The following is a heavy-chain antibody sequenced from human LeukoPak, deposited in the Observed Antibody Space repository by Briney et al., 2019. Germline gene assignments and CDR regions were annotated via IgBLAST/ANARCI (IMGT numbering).Heavy chain of an antibody. J-gene: IGHJ6*03. Sequence: SVKVSCKASGGTFSSYAIIWVRQAPGQGLEWMGGIIPIFGTANYAQKFQGRVTITTDESTSTAYMELSSLRSEDTAVYYCARDRGGYSYGYYYYYYMDVWGKGTTVTVSS. CDR1: GGTFSSYA. V-gene: IGHV1-69*05. CDR3: ARDRGGYSYGYYYYYYMDV. CDR2: IIPIFGTA. D-gene: IGHD5-18*01.